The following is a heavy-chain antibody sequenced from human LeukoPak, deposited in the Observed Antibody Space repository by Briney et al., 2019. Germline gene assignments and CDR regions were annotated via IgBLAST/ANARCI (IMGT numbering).Heavy chain of an antibody. CDR2: ITTYNGNT. D-gene: IGHD1-14*01. Sequence: ASVKVSCKASGYTFTNYGISWVRQAPGQGLEWMGWITTYNGNTNYAQELQGRVTMTTDTSTSTAYMELRSLRSDDAAVYYCARDGIPNAFDIWGQGTMVTVSS. V-gene: IGHV1-18*01. CDR3: ARDGIPNAFDI. CDR1: GYTFTNYG. J-gene: IGHJ3*02.